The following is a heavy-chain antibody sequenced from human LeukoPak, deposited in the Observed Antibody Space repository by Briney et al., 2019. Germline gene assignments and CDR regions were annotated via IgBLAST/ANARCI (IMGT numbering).Heavy chain of an antibody. CDR3: ARDPTTVTKGLDI. D-gene: IGHD4-17*01. J-gene: IGHJ3*02. CDR1: GGSFSGYY. CDR2: IRYSGST. V-gene: IGHV4-34*11. Sequence: SETLSLTCAVYGGSFSGYYWSWIRQPPGKGLEWIGSIRYSGSTNYNPSLKSRVTISVDTSKNQFSLKLSSVTAADAAVYFCARDPTTVTKGLDIWGQGTMVTVSS.